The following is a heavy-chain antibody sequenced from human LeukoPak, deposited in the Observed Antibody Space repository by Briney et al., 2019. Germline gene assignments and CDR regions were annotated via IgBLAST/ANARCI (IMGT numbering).Heavy chain of an antibody. Sequence: GGSLRLSCAASGFTFSSYGMHWVRQAPGKGLEWVAVIWYDGSNKYYADSVRGRFTISRDNSKNTLYLQMNSLRAEDTAVYYCAREYSSSWHYYYYGMDVWGQGTTVTVSS. D-gene: IGHD6-13*01. CDR3: AREYSSSWHYYYYGMDV. CDR2: IWYDGSNK. V-gene: IGHV3-33*01. CDR1: GFTFSSYG. J-gene: IGHJ6*02.